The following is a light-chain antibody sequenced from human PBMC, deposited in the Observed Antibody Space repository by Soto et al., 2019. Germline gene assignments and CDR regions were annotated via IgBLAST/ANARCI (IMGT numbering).Light chain of an antibody. CDR1: HSISNY. CDR2: SVS. V-gene: IGKV1-39*01. Sequence: DIQMTQSPSSLSASVGDRVTITCRASHSISNYLNWYQQKPGKAPKLLIYSVSSLQGGVAPRFSGSGSGTDFTLTISSLPPEDFATYYCQQSYNTPRTVGQGTKLEIK. CDR3: QQSYNTPRT. J-gene: IGKJ2*01.